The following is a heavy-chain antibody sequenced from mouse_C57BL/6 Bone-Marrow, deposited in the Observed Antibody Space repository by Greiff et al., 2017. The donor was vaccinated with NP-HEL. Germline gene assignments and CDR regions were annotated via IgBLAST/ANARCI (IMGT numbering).Heavy chain of an antibody. V-gene: IGHV1-15*01. Sequence: QVQLQQSGAELVRPGASVTLSCKASGYTFTDYEMHWVKQTPVHGLEWIGAIDPETGGTAYNQKFKGKAILTADKSSSTAYMELRSLTSEDSAVYYCTRKVIYYGNYGYFDVWGTGTTVTVSS. CDR3: TRKVIYYGNYGYFDV. CDR2: IDPETGGT. J-gene: IGHJ1*03. D-gene: IGHD2-1*01. CDR1: GYTFTDYE.